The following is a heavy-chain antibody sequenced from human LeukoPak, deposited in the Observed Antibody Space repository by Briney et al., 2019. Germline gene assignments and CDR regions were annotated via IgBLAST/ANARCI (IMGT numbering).Heavy chain of an antibody. D-gene: IGHD4-23*01. Sequence: SETLSLTCTVSGGSISSYYWSWIRQPPGKGLEWIGYIYYSGSTNYNPSLKSRVTISVDTSKNQFSLKLSSVTAADTAVYFCARQNAYGGKIDYWGQGTLVTVSS. CDR3: ARQNAYGGKIDY. V-gene: IGHV4-59*01. CDR2: IYYSGST. CDR1: GGSISSYY. J-gene: IGHJ4*02.